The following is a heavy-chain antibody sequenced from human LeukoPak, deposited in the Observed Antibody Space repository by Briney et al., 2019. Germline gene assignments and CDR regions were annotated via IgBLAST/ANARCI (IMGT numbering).Heavy chain of an antibody. V-gene: IGHV1-69*04. J-gene: IGHJ6*03. Sequence: ASVKVSCKASGGTFSSYAISWVRQAPGQGLEWMGKIIPILGIANYAQKFQGRVTITADKSTSTAYMELSSLRSEDTAVYYCASAAYDFWSGYPSYYMDVWGKGTTVTVSS. D-gene: IGHD3-3*01. CDR1: GGTFSSYA. CDR3: ASAAYDFWSGYPSYYMDV. CDR2: IIPILGIA.